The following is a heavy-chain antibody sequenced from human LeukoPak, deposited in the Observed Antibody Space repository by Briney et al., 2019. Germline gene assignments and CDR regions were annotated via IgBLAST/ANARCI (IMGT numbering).Heavy chain of an antibody. CDR1: GFTFSSYS. J-gene: IGHJ4*02. CDR2: ITSSSSSI. CDR3: ARDRPESGYDNDY. V-gene: IGHV3-48*04. Sequence: GGSLRLSCTASGFTFSSYSMNWVRQAPGKGLEWLSYITSSSSSIFYADSVKGRFTISRDNAKSSLYLQMNSLRVEDTAVYYCARDRPESGYDNDYWGQGTLVTVPS. D-gene: IGHD5-12*01.